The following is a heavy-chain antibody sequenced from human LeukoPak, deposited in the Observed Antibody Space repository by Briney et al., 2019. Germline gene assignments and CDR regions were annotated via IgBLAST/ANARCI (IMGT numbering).Heavy chain of an antibody. Sequence: PSETLSLTCAVSGGSISSGGYSWSWIRQPPGKGLEWIGYIYHSGSTYYNPSLKSRVTISVDRSKNQFSLKLSSVTAADTAVYYCARQAAEGAGRSGYSLDPWGQGTLVTVSS. CDR3: ARQAAEGAGRSGYSLDP. CDR1: GGSISSGGYS. D-gene: IGHD3-3*01. V-gene: IGHV4-30-2*01. CDR2: IYHSGST. J-gene: IGHJ5*02.